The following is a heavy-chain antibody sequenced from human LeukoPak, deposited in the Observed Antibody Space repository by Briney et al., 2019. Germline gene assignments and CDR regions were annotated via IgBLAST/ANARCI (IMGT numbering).Heavy chain of an antibody. CDR1: GFTFSNYD. CDR3: VAALWGRNY. CDR2: IGTAGDT. J-gene: IGHJ4*02. Sequence: GSLRLSCAASGFTFSNYDMHWVRQAPGKSLEWFSGIGTAGDTYYPVSVKGRFTIYRENAKNSLYLQMNSLRAGDTAVYYCVAALWGRNYWGQGTLVTVSS. V-gene: IGHV3-13*04. D-gene: IGHD2/OR15-2a*01.